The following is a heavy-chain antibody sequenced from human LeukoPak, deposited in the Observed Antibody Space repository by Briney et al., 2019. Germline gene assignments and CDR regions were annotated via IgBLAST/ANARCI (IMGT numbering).Heavy chain of an antibody. V-gene: IGHV3-74*01. J-gene: IGHJ4*02. Sequence: GGSLRLSCAASGFTFSNSWMHWVRQAPGKGLVWVSRVNIDGKTTTYADSVKGRFTISRDNTKNTLYLQMNSLSAEDTAVYYCARDYPPDWGQGTLVTVSA. CDR3: ARDYPPD. CDR2: VNIDGKTT. CDR1: GFTFSNSW.